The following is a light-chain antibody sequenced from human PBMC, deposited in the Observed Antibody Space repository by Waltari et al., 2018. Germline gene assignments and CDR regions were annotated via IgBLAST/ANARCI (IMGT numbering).Light chain of an antibody. Sequence: DIQMTQSPSTLSASVGDRVTITCRASQNINSWLAWYQQKPGKVPKLLIYKASSLESGVPSRFSGSGSGTEFTLTISSLQPDDFATYYCQQHSNYWTFGQGTKVEIK. CDR2: KAS. V-gene: IGKV1-5*03. CDR1: QNINSW. CDR3: QQHSNYWT. J-gene: IGKJ1*01.